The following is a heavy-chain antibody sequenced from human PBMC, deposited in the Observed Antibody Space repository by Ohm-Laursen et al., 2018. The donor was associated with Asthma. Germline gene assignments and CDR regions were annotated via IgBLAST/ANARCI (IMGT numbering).Heavy chain of an antibody. CDR1: EFTFSLYS. CDR2: ISSSSSII. D-gene: IGHD1-26*01. Sequence: SLRLSCAASEFTFSLYSMNWVRQAPGKGLEWVSYISSSSSIIYYADSVRGRFTISRDNAKNSLYLEMNSLRVEDTAVYYCVTDAWWSYVHWGLGTLVTVSS. V-gene: IGHV3-48*01. J-gene: IGHJ4*02. CDR3: VTDAWWSYVH.